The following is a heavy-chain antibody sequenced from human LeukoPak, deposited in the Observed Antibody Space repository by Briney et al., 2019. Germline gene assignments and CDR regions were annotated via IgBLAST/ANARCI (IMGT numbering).Heavy chain of an antibody. D-gene: IGHD3-10*01. CDR1: GYTFTSYG. CDR3: ARKDYGSGSFSRSFDS. J-gene: IGHJ4*02. V-gene: IGHV1-18*01. Sequence: ASVKVSCKASGYTFTSYGISWVRQAPGQGLEWMGWISAYNGNTNYAQKLQGRVTMTTDTSTSTAYMELRSLRSDDTAVYYCARKDYGSGSFSRSFDSWGQGTLVTVSS. CDR2: ISAYNGNT.